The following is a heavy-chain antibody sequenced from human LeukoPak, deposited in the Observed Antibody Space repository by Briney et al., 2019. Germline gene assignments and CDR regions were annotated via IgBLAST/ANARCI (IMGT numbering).Heavy chain of an antibody. CDR3: ARLAVRGGNYYYYMDV. Sequence: GASVKVSCKASGYTFTSYDINWVRQAPGQGLEWMGGIIPIFGTANYAQKFQGRVTITADESTSTAYMELSSLRSEDTAVYYCARLAVRGGNYYYYMDVWGKGTTVTVSS. J-gene: IGHJ6*03. V-gene: IGHV1-69*13. CDR2: IIPIFGTA. D-gene: IGHD6-6*01. CDR1: GYTFTSYD.